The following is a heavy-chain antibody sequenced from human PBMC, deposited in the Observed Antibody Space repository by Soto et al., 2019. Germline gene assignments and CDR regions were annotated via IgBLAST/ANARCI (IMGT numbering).Heavy chain of an antibody. J-gene: IGHJ4*02. CDR2: INAGNGNT. Sequence: ASVKVSCKASGYTYISYSMHWVRQAPGQRLEWMGWINAGNGNTKYSQKFQGRVTITRDTSASTAYMELSSLRSEDTAVYYCARAVAVAADFDYWGQGTLVTVSS. D-gene: IGHD6-19*01. CDR3: ARAVAVAADFDY. V-gene: IGHV1-3*01. CDR1: GYTYISYS.